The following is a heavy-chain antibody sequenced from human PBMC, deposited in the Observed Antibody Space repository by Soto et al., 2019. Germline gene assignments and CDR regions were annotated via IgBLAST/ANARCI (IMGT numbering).Heavy chain of an antibody. CDR1: GGSINSGGYS. D-gene: IGHD2-2*01. Sequence: QLQLQESGSGLVKPSQTLSLTCTVSGGSINSGGYSWIWIRQPPGKGLEWIGYIYHTGNTFYNPSLQSGVTISVDQSKNQFSLSLGSVTAADTAMYYCARVERTLSTPFAYGMDVWGQGTTVTVSS. CDR3: ARVERTLSTPFAYGMDV. V-gene: IGHV4-30-2*01. J-gene: IGHJ6*02. CDR2: IYHTGNT.